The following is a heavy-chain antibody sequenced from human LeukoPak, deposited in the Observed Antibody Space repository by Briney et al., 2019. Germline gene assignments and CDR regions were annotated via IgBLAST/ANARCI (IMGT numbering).Heavy chain of an antibody. CDR2: ISGSGGST. D-gene: IGHD3-9*01. V-gene: IGHV3-23*01. Sequence: GGSLRLSCAAPGFTFSSYAMSWVRQAPGKGLEWVSAISGSGGSTYSADSVKGRFTISRDNAKNFLYLQMNSLRAEDTAVYYCARTYYDILTGYNPYFDYWGQGILVTVSS. J-gene: IGHJ4*02. CDR1: GFTFSSYA. CDR3: ARTYYDILTGYNPYFDY.